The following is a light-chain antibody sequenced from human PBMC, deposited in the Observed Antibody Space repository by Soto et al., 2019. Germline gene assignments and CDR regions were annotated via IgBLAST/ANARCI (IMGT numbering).Light chain of an antibody. CDR3: MQVLQSPIT. CDR1: QSLLHSHGYHY. CDR2: LGS. Sequence: EIAMTQSPLSLPVTPGEPAPIACRPSQSLLHSHGYHYLDWYLQTPGESPQIXIYLGSYRASGVPEEFFCSGAGAACTRQISRVEADDVWVVYCMQVLQSPITFGQGTRLEIK. J-gene: IGKJ5*01. V-gene: IGKV2-28*01.